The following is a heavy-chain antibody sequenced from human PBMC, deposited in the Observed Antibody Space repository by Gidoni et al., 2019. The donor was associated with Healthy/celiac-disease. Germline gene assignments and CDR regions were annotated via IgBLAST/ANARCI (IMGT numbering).Heavy chain of an antibody. V-gene: IGHV3-13*01. Sequence: EVQLVESVGGLVQPGGSRRLCCAASGFPFSSYDMHWVRQATGKCLEWVAAIGTAVYTFYPGSVKGRFTIARENAKNVLYLQRNSLRAGDTAVYYCARGKKGPGYSSSWYYFDYWGQGTLVTVSS. D-gene: IGHD6-13*01. CDR1: GFPFSSYD. J-gene: IGHJ4*02. CDR3: ARGKKGPGYSSSWYYFDY. CDR2: IGTAVYT.